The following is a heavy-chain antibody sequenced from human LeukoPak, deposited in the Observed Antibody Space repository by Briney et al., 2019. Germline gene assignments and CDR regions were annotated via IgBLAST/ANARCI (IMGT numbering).Heavy chain of an antibody. D-gene: IGHD2-15*01. J-gene: IGHJ5*02. Sequence: SVKVSCKASGGTFSSYAISWVRQAPGQGLEWMGGIIPIFGTANYAQKFQGRVTITADESTSTAYMELSSLRSEDTAMYYCARGLGYCSGGSCYSGWFDPWGQGTLVTVSS. CDR2: IIPIFGTA. CDR1: GGTFSSYA. V-gene: IGHV1-69*13. CDR3: ARGLGYCSGGSCYSGWFDP.